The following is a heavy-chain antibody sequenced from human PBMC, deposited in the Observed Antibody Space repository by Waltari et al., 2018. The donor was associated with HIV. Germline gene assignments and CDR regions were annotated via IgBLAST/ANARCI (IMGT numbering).Heavy chain of an antibody. J-gene: IGHJ3*02. V-gene: IGHV1-45*02. CDR3: ARSLYDSSGGGEKNPLKNDAFDI. Sequence: QMQLVQSGAEVKKTGSSVKVSCKASGYTFTYRHLPWVRQAPGQALEWMGWITPFNGNTNYAQKFQDRVTITRDRSMSTAYMELSSLRSEDTAMYYCARSLYDSSGGGEKNPLKNDAFDIWGQGTMVTVSS. CDR1: GYTFTYRH. CDR2: ITPFNGNT. D-gene: IGHD3-22*01.